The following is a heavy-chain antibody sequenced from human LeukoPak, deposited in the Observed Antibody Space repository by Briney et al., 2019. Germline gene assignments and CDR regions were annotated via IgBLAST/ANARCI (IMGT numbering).Heavy chain of an antibody. Sequence: SETLSLTCAAYGGSFSGYYWSWIRQPPGKGLEWIGEINHSGSTNYNPSLKSRVTITVDTSKNQFSQKLSSVTAADTAVYYCARAQKGTTSLDYWGQGTLVTVSS. V-gene: IGHV4-34*01. CDR3: ARAQKGTTSLDY. CDR1: GGSFSGYY. D-gene: IGHD4-17*01. J-gene: IGHJ4*02. CDR2: INHSGST.